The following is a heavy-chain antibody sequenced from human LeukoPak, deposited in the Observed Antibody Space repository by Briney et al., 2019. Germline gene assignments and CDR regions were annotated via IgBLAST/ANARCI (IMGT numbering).Heavy chain of an antibody. V-gene: IGHV3-9*03. CDR3: AKDKGAVAGAFDY. CDR2: ISWNSGSI. CDR1: GFTFDDYA. D-gene: IGHD6-19*01. J-gene: IGHJ4*02. Sequence: GRSLRLSXAASGFTFDDYAMHWVRQAPGKGLEWVSGISWNSGSIGYADSVKGRFAISRDNAKNSLYLQMNSLRAEDMALYYCAKDKGAVAGAFDYWGQGTLVTVSS.